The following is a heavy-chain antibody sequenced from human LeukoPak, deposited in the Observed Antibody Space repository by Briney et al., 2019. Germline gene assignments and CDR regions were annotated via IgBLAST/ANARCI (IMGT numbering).Heavy chain of an antibody. CDR1: GFTFDDYA. Sequence: GGSLRLSCAASGFTFDDYAMHWVRQAPGKGLERVSGISWNSGSIGYADSVKGRFTISSDNAKNSLYLQMNSLRAEDMALYYCAKDMSSGWYVGPRFDYWGQGTLVTVSS. CDR2: ISWNSGSI. J-gene: IGHJ4*02. D-gene: IGHD6-19*01. CDR3: AKDMSSGWYVGPRFDY. V-gene: IGHV3-9*03.